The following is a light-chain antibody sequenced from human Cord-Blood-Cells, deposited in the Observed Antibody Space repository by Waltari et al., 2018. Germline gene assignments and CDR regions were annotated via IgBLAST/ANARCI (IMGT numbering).Light chain of an antibody. Sequence: QSALTQPPSASGSPGQSVTISCTGTSSDVGGYNYVSWYQQHPGKAPKLMIYEVSKRAPGGLERFAGSKSGNTASLTGSGLQAGDEADYYCSSYAGSNNWVFGGGTKLTVL. CDR2: EVS. CDR1: SSDVGGYNY. J-gene: IGLJ3*02. CDR3: SSYAGSNNWV. V-gene: IGLV2-8*01.